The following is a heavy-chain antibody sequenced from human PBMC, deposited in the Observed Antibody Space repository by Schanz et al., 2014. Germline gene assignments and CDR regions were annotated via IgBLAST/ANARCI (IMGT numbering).Heavy chain of an antibody. Sequence: QVQLVQSGAEVKKPGASVKVSCKASGYTFTSYGISWVRQAPGQGLEWMGWMNPKTGNTDHAQKFQGRVSMTWDTSTSTAYMDLSRLRSEDTGVYYCAKAEYDILTDSYSSLDPWGQGALVTVSS. CDR3: AKAEYDILTDSYSSLDP. V-gene: IGHV1-8*02. CDR1: GYTFTSYG. D-gene: IGHD3-9*01. CDR2: MNPKTGNT. J-gene: IGHJ5*02.